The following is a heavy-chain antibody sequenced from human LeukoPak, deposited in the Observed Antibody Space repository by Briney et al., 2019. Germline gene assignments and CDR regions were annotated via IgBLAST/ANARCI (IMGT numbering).Heavy chain of an antibody. D-gene: IGHD3-3*01. Sequence: GGSLRLSCAASGFTFSSYEMNWVRQAPGKGLEWVSYISSSGNTIYYADSVKGRFTISRDNAKNSLYLQMNSLRAEDTAVYYCASRSENSDYYYMDVWGKGTTVTISS. J-gene: IGHJ6*03. V-gene: IGHV3-48*03. CDR3: ASRSENSDYYYMDV. CDR1: GFTFSSYE. CDR2: ISSSGNTI.